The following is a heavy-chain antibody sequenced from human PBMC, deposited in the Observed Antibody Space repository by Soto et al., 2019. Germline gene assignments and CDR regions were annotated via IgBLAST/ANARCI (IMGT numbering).Heavy chain of an antibody. CDR3: AREWGLLPYYVMNV. Sequence: SETLCLTCIVSGDSVTSGSYYWTWLRQPPGKGLEWIGYISYTGRTKYNPSLQSRVTISVDTSKNDFSLNLSSVTAADTAVYFCAREWGLLPYYVMNVWGHGTAVTVSS. J-gene: IGHJ6*02. D-gene: IGHD7-27*01. CDR1: GDSVTSGSYY. CDR2: ISYTGRT. V-gene: IGHV4-61*03.